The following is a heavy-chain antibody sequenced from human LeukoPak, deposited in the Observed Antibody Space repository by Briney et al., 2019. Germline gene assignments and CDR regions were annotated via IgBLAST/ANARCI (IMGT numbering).Heavy chain of an antibody. CDR1: GGSITSTNY. Sequence: PETLSLTCGVSGGSITSTNYWTWVRQPPGKGLEWIGEVNLQGSTNYNPSLMGRVAISVDMSENHISLQLTSVTAADTAVYYCARDRGICSSTSCRPTYGMDVWGQGTTVTVSS. CDR2: VNLQGST. D-gene: IGHD2-2*01. V-gene: IGHV4-4*03. CDR3: ARDRGICSSTSCRPTYGMDV. J-gene: IGHJ6*02.